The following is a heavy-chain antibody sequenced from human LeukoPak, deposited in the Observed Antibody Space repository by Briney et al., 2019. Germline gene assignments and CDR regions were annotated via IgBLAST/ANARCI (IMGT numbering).Heavy chain of an antibody. Sequence: GGSLRLSCAASGFTFSSYEMNWVRQAPGKGLEWVSYISSSGSTIYYADSVKGRFTISRDNAKNSLYLQMNSLRAEDTALYYCARINEAAAGTDYYMDVWGKGTTVTVSS. CDR2: ISSSGSTI. V-gene: IGHV3-48*03. CDR1: GFTFSSYE. J-gene: IGHJ6*03. CDR3: ARINEAAAGTDYYMDV. D-gene: IGHD6-13*01.